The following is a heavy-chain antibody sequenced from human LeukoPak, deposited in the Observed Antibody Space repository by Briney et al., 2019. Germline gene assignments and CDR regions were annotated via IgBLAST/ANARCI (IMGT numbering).Heavy chain of an antibody. CDR3: TRGCYSDSRGACYHGMDV. J-gene: IGHJ6*02. CDR2: SRNKVNSYTT. V-gene: IGHV3-72*01. Sequence: PGGSPRLSCAASGFTFSDHYMDWVRQTPGKGLEWVGRSRNKVNSYTTEYAASVKGRFTISRDGSKNSLYLQMNSLKTEDTAVYYCTRGCYSDSRGACYHGMDVWGQGTTVTVSS. D-gene: IGHD3-22*01. CDR1: GFTFSDHY.